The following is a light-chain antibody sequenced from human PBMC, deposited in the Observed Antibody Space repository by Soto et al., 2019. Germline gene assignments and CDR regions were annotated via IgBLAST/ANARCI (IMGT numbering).Light chain of an antibody. CDR2: GAS. CDR3: QQYGSSP. CDR1: QSVSSSY. J-gene: IGKJ3*01. V-gene: IGKV3-20*01. Sequence: EIVLTQSPGPLSLSPGERATLSCRASQSVSSSYLAWYQQKPGQAPRLLIYGASSRATGIPDRISGSGSGTDFTLTISRLEPEDFAVYYCQQYGSSPFGPGTKVDIK.